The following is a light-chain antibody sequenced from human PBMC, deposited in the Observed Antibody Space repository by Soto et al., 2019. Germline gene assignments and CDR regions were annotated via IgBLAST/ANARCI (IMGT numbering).Light chain of an antibody. Sequence: QSALTQPASVSGSPGQSITISCTGTSSDVGGYNYVSWYQQHPGKAPKLMIYEVSNRPSGVSNRFSGSKSGNTASLTISGLQAEDEADSYCSSYTSSSTLYVFGTGTKLT. CDR1: SSDVGGYNY. J-gene: IGLJ1*01. V-gene: IGLV2-14*01. CDR2: EVS. CDR3: SSYTSSSTLYV.